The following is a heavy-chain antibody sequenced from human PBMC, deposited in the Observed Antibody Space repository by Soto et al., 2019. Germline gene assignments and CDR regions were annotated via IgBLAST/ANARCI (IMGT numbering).Heavy chain of an antibody. CDR2: ISCCGGST. V-gene: IGHV3-23*01. CDR3: AKADGEQWLIPHLDN. Sequence: AGGSLRLSCEASGFNFKKFAMGWVRRAPGEGLEWVSGISCCGGSTFYADSVKGRFSLARDDSKNTLSLQLNSLRVEDTAHYYCAKADGEQWLIPHLDNWGQGTQVTVSS. J-gene: IGHJ1*01. D-gene: IGHD6-19*01. CDR1: GFNFKKFA.